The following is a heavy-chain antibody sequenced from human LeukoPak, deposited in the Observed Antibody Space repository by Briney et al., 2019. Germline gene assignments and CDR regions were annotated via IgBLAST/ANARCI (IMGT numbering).Heavy chain of an antibody. D-gene: IGHD6-13*01. CDR2: IYTSGST. V-gene: IGHV4-61*02. CDR3: ARNANSRGLFDY. J-gene: IGHJ4*02. CDR1: GGSISSGGYY. Sequence: PSETLSLTCTVSGGSISSGGYYWSWIRQPAGKGLEWIGRIYTSGSTNYNPSLKSRVTMSVDTSKNQFSLKLSSVTAADTAVYYCARNANSRGLFDYWGQGTLVTVSS.